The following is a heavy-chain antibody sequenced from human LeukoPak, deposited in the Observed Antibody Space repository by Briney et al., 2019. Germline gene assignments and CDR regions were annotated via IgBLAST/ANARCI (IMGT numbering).Heavy chain of an antibody. CDR2: SYYSGST. Sequence: PSDTLSLTCTVSSDSIISKIYYWGWIRQSPGKGLEWVWGSYYSGSTYYNPSLKTRVTISVDASRNQFSLNLRSVAAADTALYYFARLSVIPDGYSLGWFDPWGQGTLVAVST. CDR1: SDSIISKIYY. D-gene: IGHD5-24*01. J-gene: IGHJ5*02. CDR3: ARLSVIPDGYSLGWFDP. V-gene: IGHV4-39*01.